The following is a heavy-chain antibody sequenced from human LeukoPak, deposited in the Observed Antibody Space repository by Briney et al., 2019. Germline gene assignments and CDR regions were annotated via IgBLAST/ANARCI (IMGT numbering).Heavy chain of an antibody. J-gene: IGHJ4*02. V-gene: IGHV3-23*01. CDR1: GFTFSTYA. Sequence: GSLRLSCAASGFTFSTYAMSWVRQIPGKGLEWVSSVTADGTNTHFADSVKGRFTISRDNSKNTLYLHMNSLRVDDTAVYFCAYYDSSGYYYGRLRYWGQGTPVTVSS. CDR3: AYYDSSGYYYGRLRY. D-gene: IGHD3-22*01. CDR2: VTADGTNT.